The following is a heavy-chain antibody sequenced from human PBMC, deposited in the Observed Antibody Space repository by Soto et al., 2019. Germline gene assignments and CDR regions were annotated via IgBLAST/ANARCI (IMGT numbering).Heavy chain of an antibody. D-gene: IGHD3-10*01. CDR1: GYTFTSYA. J-gene: IGHJ4*02. Sequence: ASVKVSCKASGYTFTSYAMHWVRQAPGQRLEWMGWVNAGNGNTKYSQKFQGRVTITRDTSASTAYMELSSLRSEDTAVYYCARYYYGSGSYYTVPNYWGQGTLVTVSS. V-gene: IGHV1-3*01. CDR2: VNAGNGNT. CDR3: ARYYYGSGSYYTVPNY.